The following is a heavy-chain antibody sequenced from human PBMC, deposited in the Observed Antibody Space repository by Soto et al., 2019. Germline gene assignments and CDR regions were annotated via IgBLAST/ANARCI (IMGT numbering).Heavy chain of an antibody. CDR2: ISYSGST. V-gene: IGHV4-39*01. CDR3: ARQGDSGCFRNAFDI. J-gene: IGHJ3*02. D-gene: IGHD6-19*01. CDR1: GASISSSRDY. Sequence: PSETLSLTCTVSGASISSSRDYWGWIRQPPGKGLEWVGSISYSGSTYYNPSLKSRVTISVDTSTNQFSLKLSSVTAADTAVYYCARQGDSGCFRNAFDIWGQGTMVTVSS.